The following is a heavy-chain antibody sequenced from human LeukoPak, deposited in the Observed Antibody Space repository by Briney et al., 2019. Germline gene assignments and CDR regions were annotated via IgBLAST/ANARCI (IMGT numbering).Heavy chain of an antibody. V-gene: IGHV3-30*18. Sequence: GRSLRLSCAASGFIFSDYGMHWVRQAPGKGLEWVTVISYDGSNKYYADSMKGRFTISRDNSKTTVYLQMNNLTAEDTAVHYCAKEGESGYHYDYWGQGTLVTVSS. CDR1: GFIFSDYG. CDR3: AKEGESGYHYDY. D-gene: IGHD3-3*01. CDR2: ISYDGSNK. J-gene: IGHJ4*02.